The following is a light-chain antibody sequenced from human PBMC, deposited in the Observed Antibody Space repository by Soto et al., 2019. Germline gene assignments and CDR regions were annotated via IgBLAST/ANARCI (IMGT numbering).Light chain of an antibody. CDR2: GAS. Sequence: EIVMTQSPATLSVSPGESATLSCRASQSISTNLAWYQQKPGQAPRLLIYGASTRATGIPARFSGSGSGTEFTLTISSLQSEDFEVYYCQQYSSWPRTFGQGTKVDIK. J-gene: IGKJ1*01. CDR3: QQYSSWPRT. CDR1: QSISTN. V-gene: IGKV3-15*01.